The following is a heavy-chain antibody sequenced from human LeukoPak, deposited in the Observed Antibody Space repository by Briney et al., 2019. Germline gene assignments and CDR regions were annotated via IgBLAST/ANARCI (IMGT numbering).Heavy chain of an antibody. D-gene: IGHD5-12*01. CDR1: GFTFDDYG. Sequence: GGSLRLSCAASGFTFDDYGMSWVRQAPGKGLEWVSGINWNGGSTGYADSVKGRFTISRDNAKNSLYLQMNSLRAEDTALYYCARDRTSLSGSHMDVWGKGTTVTVSS. CDR3: ARDRTSLSGSHMDV. CDR2: INWNGGST. V-gene: IGHV3-20*04. J-gene: IGHJ6*03.